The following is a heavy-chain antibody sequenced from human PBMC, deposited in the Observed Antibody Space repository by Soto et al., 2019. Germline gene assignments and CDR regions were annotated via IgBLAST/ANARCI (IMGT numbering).Heavy chain of an antibody. CDR2: ISPDSGNT. V-gene: IGHV1-18*01. J-gene: IGHJ6*01. D-gene: IGHD5-12*01. CDR3: ARVDKCVILTPQDV. CDR1: GYIFVNYG. Sequence: QVQLVQSGDEVRKPGSSVKVSCKASGYIFVNYGIAWVRQAPGQGLEWMGWISPDSGNTHYASKVHGRLTMTTGTPTSPAYMELASLTSDDTAVYYCARVDKCVILTPQDVWGQGTTVTVSS.